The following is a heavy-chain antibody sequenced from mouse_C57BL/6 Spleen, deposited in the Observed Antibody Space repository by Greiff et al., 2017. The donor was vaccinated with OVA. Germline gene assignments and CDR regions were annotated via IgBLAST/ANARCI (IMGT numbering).Heavy chain of an antibody. D-gene: IGHD1-1*01. CDR1: GYTFTDYY. J-gene: IGHJ2*01. CDR2: IGPGSDST. Sequence: QVQLQQSGAELVKPGASVKISCKASGYTFTDYYINWVKQRPGQGLEWIGKIGPGSDSTYYNEKLQGKATLTADKSSSTAYMQHSSLTSEDSAVYFCAKDYYCSSYSYYFDYWGQGTTLTVSS. CDR3: AKDYYCSSYSYYFDY. V-gene: IGHV1-77*01.